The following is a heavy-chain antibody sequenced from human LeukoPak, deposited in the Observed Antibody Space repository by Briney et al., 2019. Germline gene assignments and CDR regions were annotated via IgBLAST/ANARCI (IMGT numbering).Heavy chain of an antibody. CDR1: GYTFTSYG. Sequence: ASVKVSCKASGYTFTSYGISWVRQAPGQGLEWMGWINPNSGGTNYAQKFQGRVTMTRDTPISTAYMELSRLRSDDTAVYYCARDTVLRWIIDYWGQGTLVTVSS. V-gene: IGHV1-2*02. J-gene: IGHJ4*02. CDR2: INPNSGGT. CDR3: ARDTVLRWIIDY. D-gene: IGHD4-23*01.